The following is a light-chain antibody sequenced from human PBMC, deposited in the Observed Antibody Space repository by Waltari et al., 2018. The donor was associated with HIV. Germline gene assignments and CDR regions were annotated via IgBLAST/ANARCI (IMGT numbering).Light chain of an antibody. V-gene: IGLV1-40*01. CDR2: ANT. CDR1: SSNMGTGYA. J-gene: IGLJ2*01. Sequence: QSVLTQPPSVSGAPGQRVTISCTGSSSNMGTGYALHWYQQFPGAAPKLLVFANTSRPLGVPTRSSGAKSGTAASLAITGLQAEDEADYYCQSYDNSLSVVFGGGTKLTVL. CDR3: QSYDNSLSVV.